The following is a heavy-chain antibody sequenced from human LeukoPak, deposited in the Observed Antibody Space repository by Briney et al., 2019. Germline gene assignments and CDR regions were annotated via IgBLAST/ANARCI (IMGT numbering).Heavy chain of an antibody. CDR3: ARGPRGMAASDY. J-gene: IGHJ4*02. Sequence: SETLSLTCAVYGGSFSGYYWSWIRQPPGKGLEWIGEINHSGSTNYNPSLKSRVTISVDTSKNQFSLKLSSVTAADTAVYYCARGPRGMAASDYWGQGTVVPVSS. CDR1: GGSFSGYY. D-gene: IGHD6-13*01. CDR2: INHSGST. V-gene: IGHV4-34*01.